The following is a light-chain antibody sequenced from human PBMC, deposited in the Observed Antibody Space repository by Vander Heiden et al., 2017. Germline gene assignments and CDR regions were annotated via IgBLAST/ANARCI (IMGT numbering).Light chain of an antibody. Sequence: SSVLTQPPSVSVAPGQTARITCGGNNLRTKPVHWYQQRPGQTPVLVVYDDSDRPSGIPERFSGSNSGYTATLTISRVEAEDEADYYCHVWDSGSDHVVIGGGTKLTVL. CDR1: NLRTKP. V-gene: IGLV3-21*02. J-gene: IGLJ2*01. CDR2: DDS. CDR3: HVWDSGSDHVV.